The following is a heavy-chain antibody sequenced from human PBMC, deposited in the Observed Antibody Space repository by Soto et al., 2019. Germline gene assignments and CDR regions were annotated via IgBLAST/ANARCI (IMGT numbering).Heavy chain of an antibody. D-gene: IGHD5-18*01. J-gene: IGHJ4*02. CDR3: ARDSSGPGYSYGKFDY. CDR1: GVSVSTGGYF. V-gene: IGHV4-31*03. CDR2: IYYSGMT. Sequence: SETLSLTCTVSGVSVSTGGYFWTWIRQHPGKGLEWIGNIYYSGMTYYNPSLRGRVSISLDPSESQFSLKLNSVTAADTAAYYCARDSSGPGYSYGKFDYWGQGALVTVSS.